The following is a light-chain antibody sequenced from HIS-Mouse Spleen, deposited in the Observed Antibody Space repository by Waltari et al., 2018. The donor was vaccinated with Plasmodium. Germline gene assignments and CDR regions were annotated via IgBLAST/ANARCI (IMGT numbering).Light chain of an antibody. V-gene: IGLV3-21*02. CDR2: ADS. J-gene: IGLJ3*02. Sequence: SYVLTQPPSVSVAPGPTARRTRGGTTFGRKNAHSYQQKPGQAPALVVYADSDRPPGIPERFSGSNSGNTATLTISGTQAMDEADYYCQAWDSSTAVFGGGTKLTVL. CDR3: QAWDSSTAV. CDR1: TFGRKN.